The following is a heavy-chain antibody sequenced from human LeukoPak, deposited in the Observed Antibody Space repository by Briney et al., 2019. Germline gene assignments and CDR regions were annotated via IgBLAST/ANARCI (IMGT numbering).Heavy chain of an antibody. Sequence: SETLSLTCTVSGGSISNSTDYWGWVRQPPGKGLEWIGSIFYRGSTYYTPSLKSRVTISVDTSKNQFSLKLTSVTAADTAMYFCARNWVADSFDFWGQGTMVTVSS. D-gene: IGHD6-19*01. V-gene: IGHV4-39*01. J-gene: IGHJ3*01. CDR2: IFYRGST. CDR1: GGSISNSTDY. CDR3: ARNWVADSFDF.